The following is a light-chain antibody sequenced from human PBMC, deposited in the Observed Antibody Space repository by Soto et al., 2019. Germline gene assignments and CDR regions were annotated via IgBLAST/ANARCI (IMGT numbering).Light chain of an antibody. V-gene: IGKV3-15*01. CDR3: QQYNNGPYT. CDR1: QSVSSN. CDR2: GAS. Sequence: EIVMTQSPATLSVSPGERAALSCRASQSVSSNFAWYQQKPGQAPRLLIYGASTRATGIPARFSGSGSGTDFTLTISSLQSEDFAVYYCQQYNNGPYTFGQGTKLEIK. J-gene: IGKJ2*01.